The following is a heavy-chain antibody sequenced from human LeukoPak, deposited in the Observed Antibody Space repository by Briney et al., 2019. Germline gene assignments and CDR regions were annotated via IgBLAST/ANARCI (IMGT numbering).Heavy chain of an antibody. CDR2: IRYDGSNK. D-gene: IGHD3-10*01. J-gene: IGHJ4*02. CDR1: GFTFSSYG. CDR3: AKDFWSLLWRVFDY. Sequence: PGGSLRLSCAASGFTFSSYGIHWVRQAPGKGLEWVAFIRYDGSNKYYADSVKGRFTISRDNSKNTLYLQMNSLRAEDTAVYYCAKDFWSLLWRVFDYWGQGTLVTVSS. V-gene: IGHV3-30*02.